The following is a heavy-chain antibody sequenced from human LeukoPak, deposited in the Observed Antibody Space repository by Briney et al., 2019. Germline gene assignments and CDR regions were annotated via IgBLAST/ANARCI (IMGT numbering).Heavy chain of an antibody. J-gene: IGHJ3*02. V-gene: IGHV3-7*01. CDR2: IKPDGGEK. CDR3: ARDPTTSQGSDAFDI. Sequence: GGSLRLSCAASGFTFNNYWMGWVRHAPGKGLEWVANIKPDGGEKYYVDSVKGRCTISRDNAKNSLNLQMSSLRAEDTAVYYCARDPTTSQGSDAFDIWGQGTRVTVSS. CDR1: GFTFNNYW. D-gene: IGHD1-1*01.